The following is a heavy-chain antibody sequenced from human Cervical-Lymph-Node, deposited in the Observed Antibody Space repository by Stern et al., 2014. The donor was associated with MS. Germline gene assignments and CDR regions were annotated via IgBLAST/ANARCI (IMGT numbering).Heavy chain of an antibody. J-gene: IGHJ4*02. CDR3: ARHGRGSNYGQIDY. Sequence: QMQLVQSGPGLVKPSETLSLTCTVSGGFISSDYWSWIRQPPGKGLEWIGYIFYSGSTNYNPSLKSRVTISGDTSKNQVSLILSSVTAADTAVYYCARHGRGSNYGQIDYWGRGTLVSVSS. D-gene: IGHD4-11*01. V-gene: IGHV4-59*08. CDR2: IFYSGST. CDR1: GGFISSDY.